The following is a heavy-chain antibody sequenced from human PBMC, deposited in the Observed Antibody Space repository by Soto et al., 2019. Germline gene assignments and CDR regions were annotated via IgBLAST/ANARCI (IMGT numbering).Heavy chain of an antibody. J-gene: IGHJ6*03. CDR2: IYYSGST. CDR3: ARGDWKEWVGYYYYYMDV. Sequence: PSETLSLTCTVSGGSISSSSYYWGWIRQPPGKGLEWIGSIYYSGSTYYNPSLKSRVTISVDTSKNQFSLKLSSVTAADTAVYYCARGDWKEWVGYYYYYMDVWGKGTTVTVSS. V-gene: IGHV4-39*07. D-gene: IGHD1-1*01. CDR1: GGSISSSSYY.